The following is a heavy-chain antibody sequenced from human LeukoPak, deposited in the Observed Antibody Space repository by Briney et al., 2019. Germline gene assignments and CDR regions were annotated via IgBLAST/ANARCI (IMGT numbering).Heavy chain of an antibody. CDR3: VRGGTTSYDY. CDR1: GFTFSNYW. D-gene: IGHD1-7*01. V-gene: IGHV3-7*01. Sequence: GGSLRLSCAASGFTFSNYWMSWVRQAPGKGLEWVANIKLDGSEKYYVDSVKGRFTISRDNAKNSLYLQMNSLRGEDTAVYYCVRGGTTSYDYWGQGTLVTVSS. J-gene: IGHJ4*02. CDR2: IKLDGSEK.